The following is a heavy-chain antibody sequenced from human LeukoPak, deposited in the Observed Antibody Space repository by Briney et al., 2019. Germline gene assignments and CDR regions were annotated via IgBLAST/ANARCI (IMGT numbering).Heavy chain of an antibody. D-gene: IGHD1-26*01. CDR2: ISHSGST. CDR3: ARLGGSGNFDY. Sequence: SETLSLTCAFYGGSFSGYYWSWIRQPPGKGLEWIGEISHSGSTNYNPSLKSRVTMSLDTSKNQLSLKVTSVTAADTAVYYCARLGGSGNFDYWGQGTLVTVSS. CDR1: GGSFSGYY. V-gene: IGHV4-34*01. J-gene: IGHJ4*02.